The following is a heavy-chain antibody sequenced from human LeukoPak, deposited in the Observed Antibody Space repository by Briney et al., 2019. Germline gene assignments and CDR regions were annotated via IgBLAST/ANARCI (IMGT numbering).Heavy chain of an antibody. CDR1: GGSISSYY. CDR2: IYYSGST. D-gene: IGHD3-10*01. CDR3: ARRWSGSGSYFRIDNWFDP. J-gene: IGHJ5*02. Sequence: SETLSLTCTVSGGSISSYYWSWLRQPPGKGLEWIGYIYYSGSTNYNPSLKSRVTISVDTSKNQFSLKLSSVTAADTAVYYCARRWSGSGSYFRIDNWFDPWGQGTLVTVSS. V-gene: IGHV4-59*01.